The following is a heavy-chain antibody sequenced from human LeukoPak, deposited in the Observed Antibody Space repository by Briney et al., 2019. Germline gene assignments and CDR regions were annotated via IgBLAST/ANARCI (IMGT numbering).Heavy chain of an antibody. J-gene: IGHJ4*02. D-gene: IGHD1-14*01. V-gene: IGHV1-18*01. Sequence: ASVKVSCKAPGYTFTSYGISWVRQAPGQGLEWIGWINAYNGNTNYGRKLQGRVTMTTDTTTSTAYMELRSLRSDDTAVYYCARDAGKLSCSHWGQGTLVTVSS. CDR3: ARDAGKLSCSH. CDR2: INAYNGNT. CDR1: GYTFTSYG.